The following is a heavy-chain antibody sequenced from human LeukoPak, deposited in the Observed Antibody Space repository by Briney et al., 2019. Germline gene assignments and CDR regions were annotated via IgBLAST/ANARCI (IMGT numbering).Heavy chain of an antibody. D-gene: IGHD1-26*01. CDR1: GFTFSSYW. V-gene: IGHV3-7*01. Sequence: PGGSLRLSCAASGFTFSSYWMSWVRQAPGKGLEWVANIKQDGSEKYYVDSVKGRFTISRDNAKNSLYLQMNSLRAEDTAVYYCASIGSYSPSRCDDREGEFDYWGQGTLVTVSS. CDR3: ASIGSYSPSRCDDREGEFDY. J-gene: IGHJ4*02. CDR2: IKQDGSEK.